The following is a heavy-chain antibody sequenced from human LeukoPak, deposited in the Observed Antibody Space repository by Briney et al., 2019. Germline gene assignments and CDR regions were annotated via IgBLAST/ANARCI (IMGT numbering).Heavy chain of an antibody. CDR2: INHSGST. J-gene: IGHJ4*02. Sequence: PLETPSLTSALYGGSPSVYTRSWICHPPRKGLEWIGEINHSGSTNYNPSLKRRGTISGDTSKNQFSLKLSSVTAADTAVYYCARGVNVVVVAATPFVYWGGETLVTVS. CDR1: GGSPSVYT. CDR3: ARGVNVVVVAATPFVY. V-gene: IGHV4-34*01. D-gene: IGHD2-15*01.